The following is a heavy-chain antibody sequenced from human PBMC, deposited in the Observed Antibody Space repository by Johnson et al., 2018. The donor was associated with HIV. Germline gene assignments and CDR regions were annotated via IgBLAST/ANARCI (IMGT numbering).Heavy chain of an antibody. CDR1: AFSFSKYA. J-gene: IGHJ3*02. V-gene: IGHV3-23*04. Sequence: VQLVESGGGVVQPGQSLRLSCAASAFSFSKYAMTWVRQAPGKGLEWVSSITGSGVTTYYTNSVKGRFTISRDNSKLFLQMNSLRAEDTAVYYCATIMSYYGRGAFDIWGQGTVVTVSS. CDR3: ATIMSYYGRGAFDI. D-gene: IGHD3-10*01. CDR2: ITGSGVTT.